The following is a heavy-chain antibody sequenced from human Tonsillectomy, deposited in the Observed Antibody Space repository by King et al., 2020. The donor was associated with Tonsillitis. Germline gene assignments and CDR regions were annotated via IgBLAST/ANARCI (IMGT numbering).Heavy chain of an antibody. J-gene: IGHJ6*02. CDR1: GGSISSSSYY. CDR3: ARGSGWSIPVYYYCGMDV. Sequence: LQLQESGPGLVKPSETLSLPCTVSGGSISSSSYYWGWIRQPPGKGLEWIGSIYYSGSTYYNPSLKSRVTISVDTSKNQFSLKLTSVTAADTAVYYCARGSGWSIPVYYYCGMDVWGQGTTVTVSS. V-gene: IGHV4-39*01. CDR2: IYYSGST. D-gene: IGHD6-19*01.